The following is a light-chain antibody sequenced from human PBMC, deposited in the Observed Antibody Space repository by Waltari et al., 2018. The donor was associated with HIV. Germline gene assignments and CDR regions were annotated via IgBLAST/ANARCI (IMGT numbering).Light chain of an antibody. CDR1: SSDVGGYNY. Sequence: QSALTQPPSASGSLGQSVTISCTGTSSDVGGYNYVSWYQQYPGEAPKLIIYDVNKRPSGVPDRCSGYKSGNTASLTVSGLQGEDEAQYYCSAYAGSNNLVLFGGGTKLTVL. CDR3: SAYAGSNNLVL. J-gene: IGLJ2*01. CDR2: DVN. V-gene: IGLV2-8*01.